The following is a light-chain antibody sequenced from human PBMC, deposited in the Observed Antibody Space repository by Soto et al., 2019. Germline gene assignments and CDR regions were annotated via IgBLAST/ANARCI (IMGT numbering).Light chain of an antibody. V-gene: IGKV2-30*01. Sequence: DVVMTQSPLSLPVTLGQPASISCRSSQSLVYSDGNTYLNWFQQRPGQSPRRLIYRVSNRDSGVPDRFSGSGSGTDFTLKISRVEAEDVGLYYCMQSTHSPRTFGQGTKVEI. CDR3: MQSTHSPRT. J-gene: IGKJ1*01. CDR1: QSLVYSDGNTY. CDR2: RVS.